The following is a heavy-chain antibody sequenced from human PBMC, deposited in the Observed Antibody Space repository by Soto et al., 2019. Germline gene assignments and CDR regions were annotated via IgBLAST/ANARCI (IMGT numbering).Heavy chain of an antibody. J-gene: IGHJ3*02. D-gene: IGHD3-16*01. CDR3: ARATDHMGEGDDAFDI. Sequence: QVQLQESGPGLVKPSQTLSLTCTVSGGSISSGGYYWSWIRQHPGKGLEWIGYIYYSGSTYYNPSLKSRVTISVDTSKNQCSLKLSSVTAADTAVYYCARATDHMGEGDDAFDIWGQGTMVTVSS. CDR1: GGSISSGGYY. CDR2: IYYSGST. V-gene: IGHV4-31*03.